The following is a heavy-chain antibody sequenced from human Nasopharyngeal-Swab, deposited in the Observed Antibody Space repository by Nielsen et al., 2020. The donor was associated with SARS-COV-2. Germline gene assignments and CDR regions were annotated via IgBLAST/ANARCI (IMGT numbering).Heavy chain of an antibody. CDR2: IIPIFGTA. J-gene: IGHJ3*02. D-gene: IGHD3-16*01. Sequence: SVKVSCKASGYTFTSYGISWVRQAPGQGLEWMGGIIPIFGTANYAQKFQGRVTITADESTSTAYMELSSLRSEDTAVYYCARDTGGPLSPSDAFDIWGQGTMVTVSS. CDR1: GYTFTSYG. V-gene: IGHV1-69*13. CDR3: ARDTGGPLSPSDAFDI.